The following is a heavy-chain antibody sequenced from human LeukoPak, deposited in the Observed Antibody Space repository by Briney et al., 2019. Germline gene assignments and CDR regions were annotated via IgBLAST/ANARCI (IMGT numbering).Heavy chain of an antibody. CDR1: GGSISSYY. J-gene: IGHJ3*02. CDR2: IYYSGST. CDR3: ARVVVTASHDAFDI. Sequence: SETLSLTCTVSGGSISSYYWSWIRQPPGKGLEWIGYIYYSGSTNYNPSLKSRVTISVDTSKNQFSLKLSSVTAADTAVYYCARVVVTASHDAFDIWGQGTMVTVSS. D-gene: IGHD2-21*02. V-gene: IGHV4-59*01.